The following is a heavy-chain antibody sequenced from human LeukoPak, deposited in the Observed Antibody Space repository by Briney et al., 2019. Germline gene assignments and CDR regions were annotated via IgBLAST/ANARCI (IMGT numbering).Heavy chain of an antibody. J-gene: IGHJ4*02. V-gene: IGHV1-69*13. CDR2: IIPIFGTA. Sequence: SVKVSCKASGGTFSSYAISGMRQAPGQGLEWMGGIIPIFGTANYAQKFQGRVTITADESTSTAYMELSSLRSEDTAVYYCARWGSSGYPYYFDYWGQGTLVTVSS. CDR3: ARWGSSGYPYYFDY. D-gene: IGHD3-22*01. CDR1: GGTFSSYA.